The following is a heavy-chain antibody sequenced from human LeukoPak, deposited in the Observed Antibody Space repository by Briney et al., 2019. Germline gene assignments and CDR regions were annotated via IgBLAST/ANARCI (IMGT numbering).Heavy chain of an antibody. J-gene: IGHJ6*02. CDR3: ARGFGELSLGGMDV. CDR2: IWVEGRNK. Sequence: PGRSLSPPFAAPGFTFRNYGMDWGRPAPGKGLGWVALIWVEGRNKYYADSVKGRFTISRDNPKNTLYLQMNSLRVEDTAVYYCARGFGELSLGGMDVWGQGTTVAVSS. D-gene: IGHD3-10*01. V-gene: IGHV3-33*01. CDR1: GFTFRNYG.